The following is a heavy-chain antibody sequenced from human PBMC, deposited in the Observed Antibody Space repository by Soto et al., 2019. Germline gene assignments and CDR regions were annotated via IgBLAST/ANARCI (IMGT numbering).Heavy chain of an antibody. CDR3: ASDARSSLIDS. Sequence: QVQLVQSGAEVKKPGSSVKVSCKASGGTFSSYTISWVRQAPGQGLEWMGRLIPILGIANYAQKFQGRVTRTADKPTRTAYMELSSLRSEDTAVYHCASDARSSLIDSWGQGTMVTVSS. D-gene: IGHD2-2*01. J-gene: IGHJ4*02. V-gene: IGHV1-69*02. CDR1: GGTFSSYT. CDR2: LIPILGIA.